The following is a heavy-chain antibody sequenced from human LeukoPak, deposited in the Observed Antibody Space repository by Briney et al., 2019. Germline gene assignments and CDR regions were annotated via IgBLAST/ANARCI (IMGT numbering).Heavy chain of an antibody. V-gene: IGHV3-73*01. CDR1: GLTFSVAA. Sequence: GGSLKLSCSASGLTFSVAAIHWVRQASGKGLEWVGRIKTKADNYATAYAASVKRRCTISRDDSTNTAYLQMNSLKTEDTAVYYCTPPAYYYNVDVWGKGTTVTVYS. CDR3: TPPAYYYNVDV. D-gene: IGHD6-25*01. J-gene: IGHJ6*04. CDR2: IKTKADNYAT.